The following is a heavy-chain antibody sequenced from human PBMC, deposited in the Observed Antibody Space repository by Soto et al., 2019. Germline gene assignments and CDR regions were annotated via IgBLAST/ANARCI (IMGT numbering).Heavy chain of an antibody. CDR1: GYTFTSYG. D-gene: IGHD3-10*02. V-gene: IGHV1-18*04. CDR3: ARFCSLRLFGECYPTLDY. CDR2: ISAYNGNT. Sequence: QVQLVQSGAEVKKPGASVKVSCKASGYTFTSYGISWVRQAPGQGLERMGWISAYNGNTNYAQKLQGRVTMTTDTSTSTAYMELGSLRSDDTAVYYCARFCSLRLFGECYPTLDYWGQGTLVTVSS. J-gene: IGHJ4*02.